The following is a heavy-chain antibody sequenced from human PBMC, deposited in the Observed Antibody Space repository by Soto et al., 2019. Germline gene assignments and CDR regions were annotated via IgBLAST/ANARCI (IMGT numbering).Heavy chain of an antibody. D-gene: IGHD3-22*01. V-gene: IGHV1-69*13. J-gene: IGHJ6*02. CDR1: GGTFSSYA. Sequence: AVKVSCKASGGTFSSYAISWVRQAPGQGLEWMGGIIPIFGTANYAQKFQGRVTITADESTSTAYMELSSLRSEDTAVYYCARDIGDKYYYDSSGYYYYYYGMDVWGQGTTVTVSS. CDR2: IIPIFGTA. CDR3: ARDIGDKYYYDSSGYYYYYYGMDV.